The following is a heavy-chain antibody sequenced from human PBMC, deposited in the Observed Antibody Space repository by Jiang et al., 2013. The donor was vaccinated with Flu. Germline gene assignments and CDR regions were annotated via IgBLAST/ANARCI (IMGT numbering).Heavy chain of an antibody. Sequence: GLVKPSQTLSLTCTVSGGSMSTGDCYWSWIRQPPGKGLEWIGHIYHRGSTYYNPSLKSRVIISLDMSKNQFSLKLSSVTAADTAVYYCARVADYVWGSYRSRVFDIWGQGTMVT. J-gene: IGHJ3*02. D-gene: IGHD3-16*02. CDR3: ARVADYVWGSYRSRVFDI. CDR1: GGSMSTGDCY. V-gene: IGHV4-30-4*08. CDR2: IYHRGST.